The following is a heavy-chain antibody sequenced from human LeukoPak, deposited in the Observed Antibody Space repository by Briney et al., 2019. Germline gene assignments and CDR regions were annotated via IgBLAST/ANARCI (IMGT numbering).Heavy chain of an antibody. D-gene: IGHD3-3*01. CDR1: GFTFSSYW. Sequence: GGPLRLSCAASGFTFSSYWMSWVRQAPGKGLEWVANIKQDGSVEYYVDSVKGRFTISRDNAKNSLYLQMNSLRAEDTAVYYCARAPRPGFWSGYCEYWGQGTLVTVSS. CDR3: ARAPRPGFWSGYCEY. CDR2: IKQDGSVE. J-gene: IGHJ4*02. V-gene: IGHV3-7*01.